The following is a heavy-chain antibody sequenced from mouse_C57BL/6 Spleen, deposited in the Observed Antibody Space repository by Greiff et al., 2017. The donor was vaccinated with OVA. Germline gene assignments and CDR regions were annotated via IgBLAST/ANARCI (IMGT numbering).Heavy chain of an antibody. CDR3: AKEYYYGSSPGYFDY. V-gene: IGHV2-5*01. CDR1: GFSLTSYG. Sequence: QVQLKESGPGLVQPSQSLSITCTVSGFSLTSYGVHWVRQSPGKGLEWLGVIWRGGSTDYNAAFMSRLSITKDNSKSQVFFKMNSLQADDTAIYYCAKEYYYGSSPGYFDYWGQGTTLTVSS. J-gene: IGHJ2*01. D-gene: IGHD1-1*01. CDR2: IWRGGST.